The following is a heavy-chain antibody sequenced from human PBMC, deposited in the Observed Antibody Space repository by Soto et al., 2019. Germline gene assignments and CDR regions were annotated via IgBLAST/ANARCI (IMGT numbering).Heavy chain of an antibody. D-gene: IGHD6-13*01. CDR2: IIPIFGTA. V-gene: IGHV1-69*13. CDR3: ASGGPAAAAGDYYYYGMDV. Sequence: VASVKVSCKASGYTFTSYYMHWVRQAPGQGLEWMGGIIPIFGTANYAQKFQGRVTITADESTSTAYMELSSLRSEDTAVYYCASGGPAAAAGDYYYYGMDVWGQGTTVTVSS. CDR1: GYTFTSYY. J-gene: IGHJ6*02.